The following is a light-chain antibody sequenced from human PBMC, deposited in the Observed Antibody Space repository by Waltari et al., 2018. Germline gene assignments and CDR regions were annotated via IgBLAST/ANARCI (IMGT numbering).Light chain of an antibody. V-gene: IGKV3-15*01. CDR3: QQYNYWRT. J-gene: IGKJ1*01. Sequence: EIVMTQSPATLSLSPGERATLSCRASQSVSSNLAWYQQKPGQAPRLLIFEASTRATGFPARFSGSGSGTEFTLTISSLQSEDFAVYFCQQYNYWRTYGQGTKVEIK. CDR2: EAS. CDR1: QSVSSN.